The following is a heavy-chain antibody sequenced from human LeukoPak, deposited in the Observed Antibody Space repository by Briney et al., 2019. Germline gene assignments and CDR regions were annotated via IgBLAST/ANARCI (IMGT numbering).Heavy chain of an antibody. CDR2: ISAYNGNT. D-gene: IGHD5-24*01. J-gene: IGHJ1*01. V-gene: IGHV1-18*01. Sequence: ASVKVSCKASGYTFTSYGISWVRQAPGQGLKWMGWISAYNGNTTYAQKLQGRVTMTTDTSTSTAYMELRSLRSDDTAVYYCARARGKESRDGYKHWGQGTLVTVSS. CDR1: GYTFTSYG. CDR3: ARARGKESRDGYKH.